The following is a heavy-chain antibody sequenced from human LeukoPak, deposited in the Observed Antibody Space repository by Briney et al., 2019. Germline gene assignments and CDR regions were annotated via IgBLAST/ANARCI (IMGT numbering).Heavy chain of an antibody. V-gene: IGHV3-23*01. J-gene: IGHJ6*03. CDR1: GFTFSSYA. CDR2: IGGTGVRT. Sequence: GGSLRLSCASSGFTFSSYAMSWVRQAPGKGLEWVSTIGGTGVRTYYADSVKGRFTISRDNSKNTLYVQMNSLRAEDTAVYYCAKEGYSRGYYSYYYMDVWGKGTTVTVSS. CDR3: AKEGYSRGYYSYYYMDV. D-gene: IGHD6-13*01.